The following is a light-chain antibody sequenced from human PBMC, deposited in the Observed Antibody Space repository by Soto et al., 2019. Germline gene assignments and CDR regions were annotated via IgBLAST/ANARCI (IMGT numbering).Light chain of an antibody. CDR3: QAYDYRLTASV. CDR1: SSNLGAGYD. CDR2: GNR. Sequence: QSVLSQPPSVSGTPGQRVTISCTGNSSNLGAGYDVHWYQQLPGAAPKLVIFGNRNRPSGVPERFSGSKSGTSASLAITGHQADDEADYYCQAYDYRLTASVFGGGTKLTVL. J-gene: IGLJ3*02. V-gene: IGLV1-40*01.